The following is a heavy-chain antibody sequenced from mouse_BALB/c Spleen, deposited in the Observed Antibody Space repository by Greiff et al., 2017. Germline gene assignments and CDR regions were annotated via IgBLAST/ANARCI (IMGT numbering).Heavy chain of an antibody. CDR3: ASGVMGYGNYGDV. Sequence: VQLVESGPELVRPGESVKISCKGSGYTFTDYAMHWVKQSHAKSLEWIGVISIYYDNTNYNQKFKGKATMTVDKSSSTAYMELARLTSEDSAIYYCASGVMGYGNYGDVWGAGTTVTVSS. D-gene: IGHD2-1*01. V-gene: IGHV1-67*01. CDR1: GYTFTDYA. CDR2: ISIYYDNT. J-gene: IGHJ1*01.